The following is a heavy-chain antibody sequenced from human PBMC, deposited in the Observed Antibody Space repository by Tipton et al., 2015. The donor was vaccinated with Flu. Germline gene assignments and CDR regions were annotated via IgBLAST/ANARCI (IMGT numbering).Heavy chain of an antibody. D-gene: IGHD6-13*01. CDR3: ARDPQLGSFDY. V-gene: IGHV3-33*01. CDR1: GFTFSSYG. CDR2: IWYDGSNK. Sequence: QVQLVQSGGGVVQPGRSLRLSCAASGFTFSSYGMHWVRQAPGKGLEWVAVIWYDGSNKYYADSVKGRFTISRDNSKNTLYLQMSSLRAEDTAVYYCARDPQLGSFDYWGQGTLVTVSS. J-gene: IGHJ4*02.